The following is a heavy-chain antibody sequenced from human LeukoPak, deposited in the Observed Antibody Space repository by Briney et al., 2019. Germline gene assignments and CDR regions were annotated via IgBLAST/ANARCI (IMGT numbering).Heavy chain of an antibody. Sequence: GESLRLSCAASGFTFSSYAMHWVRQAPGKGLEWVAVISYDGSNKYYADSVKGRFTISRDNSKNTLYLQMNSLRAEDTAVYYCARAKYCGGDCYPLDYWGQGTLVTVSS. CDR3: ARAKYCGGDCYPLDY. J-gene: IGHJ4*02. D-gene: IGHD2-21*02. CDR1: GFTFSSYA. V-gene: IGHV3-30-3*01. CDR2: ISYDGSNK.